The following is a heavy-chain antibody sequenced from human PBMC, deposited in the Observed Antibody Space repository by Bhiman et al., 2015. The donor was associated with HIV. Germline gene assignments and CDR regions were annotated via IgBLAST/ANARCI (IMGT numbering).Heavy chain of an antibody. V-gene: IGHV3-30*03. D-gene: IGHD3-16*02. CDR1: GFTFSSYG. J-gene: IGHJ4*02. Sequence: QVQLVESGGGVVQPGRSLRLSCAASGFTFSSYGMHWVRQAPGKGLEWVAVISYDGSNKYYVDSVKGRFTISRDNSKNTLYLQMNSLRAEDTAVYYCARQLRLGELSFDYWGQGTLVTVSS. CDR2: ISYDGSNK. CDR3: ARQLRLGELSFDY.